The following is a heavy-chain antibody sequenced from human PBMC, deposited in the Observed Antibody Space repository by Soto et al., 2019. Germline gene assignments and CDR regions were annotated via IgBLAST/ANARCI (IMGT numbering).Heavy chain of an antibody. V-gene: IGHV3-48*01. Sequence: EVQLVESGGGLVQPGGSLRLSCAASGFDFSTYSMNWLRQAPGKGLEWVAYISSGSSLIYYADSVKGRFTISRDNAKNSLFLQMNSLRAEDTAVYYCARDWHYEWFGELKWGFDPWGQGTLVTVSS. D-gene: IGHD3-10*01. CDR3: ARDWHYEWFGELKWGFDP. CDR1: GFDFSTYS. J-gene: IGHJ5*02. CDR2: ISSGSSLI.